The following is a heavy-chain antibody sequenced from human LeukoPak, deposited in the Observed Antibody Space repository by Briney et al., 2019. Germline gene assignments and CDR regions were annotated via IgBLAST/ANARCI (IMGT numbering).Heavy chain of an antibody. CDR2: IKSKTDGGTT. CDR3: TTDEYYYDSSGPQYFQH. D-gene: IGHD3-22*01. Sequence: GGSLRLSCAASGFTFSSYWMSWVRQAPGKGLEWVGRIKSKTDGGTTDYAAPVKGRFTISRDDSKNTLYLQMNSLKTEDTAVYYCTTDEYYYDSSGPQYFQHWGQGTLVTVSS. J-gene: IGHJ1*01. V-gene: IGHV3-15*01. CDR1: GFTFSSYW.